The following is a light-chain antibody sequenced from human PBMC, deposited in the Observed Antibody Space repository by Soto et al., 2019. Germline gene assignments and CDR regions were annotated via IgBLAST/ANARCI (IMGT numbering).Light chain of an antibody. CDR3: SSYTSSSTPVYV. V-gene: IGLV2-14*01. CDR1: SSDVGGYNY. CDR2: EVS. J-gene: IGLJ1*01. Sequence: QSALTQPASVSGSPGQSITISCTGTSSDVGGYNYVSWYQQHPGKATKLMIYEVSNRPSGVSNRFSGSKSGNTASLTISGLQAEDEADYYCSSYTSSSTPVYVFGTGTKLTVL.